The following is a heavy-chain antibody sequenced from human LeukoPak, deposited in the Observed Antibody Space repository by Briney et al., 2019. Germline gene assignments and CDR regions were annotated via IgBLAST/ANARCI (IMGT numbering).Heavy chain of an antibody. CDR1: GYTSTDYC. Sequence: ASVKVSCKASGYTSTDYCMHWVRQAPGQGLEWMGWINPNSGGTNYAQKFQGWVTMTRDTSISTAYMEVSRLRSDDTAVYYCARHRASIVLTIRHYYYSGMDVWGQGTTVTVSS. J-gene: IGHJ6*02. CDR2: INPNSGGT. V-gene: IGHV1-2*04. D-gene: IGHD5-12*01. CDR3: ARHRASIVLTIRHYYYSGMDV.